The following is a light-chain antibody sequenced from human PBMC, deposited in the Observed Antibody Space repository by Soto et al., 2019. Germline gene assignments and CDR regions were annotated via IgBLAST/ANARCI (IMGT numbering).Light chain of an antibody. V-gene: IGKV3D-15*01. CDR1: QSVGSN. CDR3: QQYNNWPIT. J-gene: IGKJ5*01. Sequence: EVVMTQSPATLSVSPGERATLSCRASQSVGSNLAWYQQKPGQPPRLLIYGASSRATGVPARFSGSGSRTHFTLSISSLQSEDFAFYYCQQYNNWPITFGQGTRLEIK. CDR2: GAS.